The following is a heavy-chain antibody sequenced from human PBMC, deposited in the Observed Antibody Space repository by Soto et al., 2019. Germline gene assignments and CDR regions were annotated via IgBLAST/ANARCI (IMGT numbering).Heavy chain of an antibody. D-gene: IGHD4-17*01. CDR3: AALQTVTIPDYYGMDV. J-gene: IGHJ6*02. Sequence: QVQLVQSGAEVKKPGSSVKVSCKASGGTFSSYAISWVRQAPGQGLEWMGGIIPFFGTANYAQKFQGRVRITADESTRTAYMERSRLRSEDTAVYYCAALQTVTIPDYYGMDVWGQGNTVTVSS. CDR1: GGTFSSYA. V-gene: IGHV1-69*01. CDR2: IIPFFGTA.